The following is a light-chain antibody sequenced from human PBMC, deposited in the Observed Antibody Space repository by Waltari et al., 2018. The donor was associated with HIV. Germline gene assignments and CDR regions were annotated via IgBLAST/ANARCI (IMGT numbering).Light chain of an antibody. CDR2: SDD. J-gene: IGLJ3*02. CDR1: NSNIGTNT. V-gene: IGLV1-44*01. Sequence: QSVLTQPPSASGTPGQRVTISCSGSNSNIGTNTVSWYQHLPGTAPKLLIYSDDQRPSGFPDRFARSKSGTSASLAISGLQSEDEADYYCGVWDDGLNGPEFGGGTKLTVL. CDR3: GVWDDGLNGPE.